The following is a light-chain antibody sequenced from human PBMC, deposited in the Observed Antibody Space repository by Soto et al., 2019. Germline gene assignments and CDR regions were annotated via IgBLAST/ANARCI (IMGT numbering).Light chain of an antibody. CDR3: QQYNNWPRT. CDR1: QSVSSN. J-gene: IGKJ1*01. Sequence: EIVMTQSPATLSVSPGERATLSCRASQSVSSNLAWYQQKPVQAPRLLIYGASTRATGVPARFSGSGSGTAFTLTISSLQSEDFAVYYWQQYNNWPRTFGQGTKVDIK. V-gene: IGKV3-15*01. CDR2: GAS.